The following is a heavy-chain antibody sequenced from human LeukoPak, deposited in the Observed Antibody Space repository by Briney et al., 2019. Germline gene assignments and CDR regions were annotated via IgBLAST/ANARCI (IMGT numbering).Heavy chain of an antibody. Sequence: GGSLRLSCAASGFTSSSYGMHWVRQAPGKGLEWVAVISYDGSNKYYADSVKGRFTISRDNSKNTLYLQMNSLRAEDTAVYYCAKYYGSGSYSVSPYYYFDYWGQGTLVTVSS. J-gene: IGHJ4*02. CDR2: ISYDGSNK. CDR3: AKYYGSGSYSVSPYYYFDY. V-gene: IGHV3-30*18. CDR1: GFTSSSYG. D-gene: IGHD3-10*01.